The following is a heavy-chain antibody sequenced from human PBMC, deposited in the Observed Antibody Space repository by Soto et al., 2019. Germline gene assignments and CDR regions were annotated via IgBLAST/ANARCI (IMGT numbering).Heavy chain of an antibody. Sequence: ASVKVSCKASGYTFASYDINWVRQATGQGLEWMGWMNPNSGNTGYAQKFQGRVTMTRNTSISTAYMELSSLRSEDTAVYYCAIGRGGYSYGLGYYYGMDVWGQGTTVTVSS. CDR2: MNPNSGNT. D-gene: IGHD5-18*01. CDR3: AIGRGGYSYGLGYYYGMDV. CDR1: GYTFASYD. V-gene: IGHV1-8*01. J-gene: IGHJ6*02.